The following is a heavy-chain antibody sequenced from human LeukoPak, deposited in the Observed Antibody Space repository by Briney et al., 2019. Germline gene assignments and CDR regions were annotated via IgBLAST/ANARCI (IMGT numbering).Heavy chain of an antibody. J-gene: IGHJ4*02. CDR2: VSGSGSST. CDR1: GFTFNNYA. CDR3: AKDDAWLQYGN. V-gene: IGHV3-23*01. Sequence: GGSLRLSCAASGFTFNNYAMSWVRQAPGRGLEWVSVVSGSGSSTYYADSVKGRFTISRDNSKNTLYLQMNSLTAEDTAVYYCAKDDAWLQYGNWGRGTLVTVSS. D-gene: IGHD5-24*01.